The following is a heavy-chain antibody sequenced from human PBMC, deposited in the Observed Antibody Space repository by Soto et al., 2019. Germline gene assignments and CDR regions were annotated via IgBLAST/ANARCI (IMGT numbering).Heavy chain of an antibody. CDR3: AKQYVLRFLEWSPTGDWFDP. CDR1: GDSVSSNSAA. CDR2: TYYRSKWYN. Sequence: SQTLSLTCAISGDSVSSNSAAWNWIRQSPSRGLEWLGRTYYRSKWYNDYAVSVKSRITINPDTSKNQFSLQLNSVTPEDTAVYYCAKQYVLRFLEWSPTGDWFDPWGQGTLV. J-gene: IGHJ5*02. V-gene: IGHV6-1*01. D-gene: IGHD3-3*01.